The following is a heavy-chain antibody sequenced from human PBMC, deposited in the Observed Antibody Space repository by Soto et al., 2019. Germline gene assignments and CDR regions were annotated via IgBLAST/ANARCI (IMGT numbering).Heavy chain of an antibody. CDR2: INRSGST. CDR3: ARVKLDYDILTGYYNYYYYYGMDV. CDR1: AGFCSRYY. J-gene: IGHJ6*02. D-gene: IGHD3-9*01. Sequence: SETLSLTCAVYAGFCSRYYWYCILQPPGKVLEWIGEINRSGSTNYNPSLKSRVTISVDTSKNQFSLKLSSVTAADTAVYYCARVKLDYDILTGYYNYYYYYGMDVWGQGTTVT. V-gene: IGHV4-34*01.